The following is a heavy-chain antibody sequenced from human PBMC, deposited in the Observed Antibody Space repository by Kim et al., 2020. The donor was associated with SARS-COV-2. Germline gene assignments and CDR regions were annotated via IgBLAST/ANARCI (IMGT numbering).Heavy chain of an antibody. CDR3: AKDFRGYSYAPGGDAFDI. CDR2: ISGSGGST. CDR1: GFTFSSYA. Sequence: GGSLRLSCAASGFTFSSYAMSWVRQAPGKGLEWVSAISGSGGSTYYADSVKGRFTISRDNSKNTLYLQMNSLRAEDTAVYYCAKDFRGYSYAPGGDAFDIWGQGTMVTVSS. V-gene: IGHV3-23*01. J-gene: IGHJ3*02. D-gene: IGHD5-18*01.